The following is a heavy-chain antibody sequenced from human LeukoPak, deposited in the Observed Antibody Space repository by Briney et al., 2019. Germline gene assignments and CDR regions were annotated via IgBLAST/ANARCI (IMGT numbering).Heavy chain of an antibody. V-gene: IGHV4-4*07. Sequence: PSETLSLTCTVSGGSISDYYWSWIRQPAGKGLEWIGRIYTSGSTNYNPSLKSRVTMSVDTSKNQFSLNLSSVTAADTAVYYCARAQSGYCSGGSCYNWFDPWGQGTLVTVSS. CDR2: IYTSGST. CDR1: GGSISDYY. D-gene: IGHD2-15*01. J-gene: IGHJ5*02. CDR3: ARAQSGYCSGGSCYNWFDP.